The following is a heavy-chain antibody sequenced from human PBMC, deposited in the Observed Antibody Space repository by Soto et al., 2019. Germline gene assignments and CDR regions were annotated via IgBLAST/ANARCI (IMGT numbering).Heavy chain of an antibody. CDR3: SIGSWSAETFDV. J-gene: IGHJ3*01. CDR2: IIPMLTVT. D-gene: IGHD2-2*01. Sequence: QVHLTQSGAEVKKPGSSVKVSGKAAGGTFNTYTLFWVRQAPGHGLEWMGRIIPMLTVTNSAQKFQDRLTLTADKSTGTAFMELTSLRSDDTAVYYCSIGSWSAETFDVWGPGTMVTVSS. CDR1: GGTFNTYT. V-gene: IGHV1-69*02.